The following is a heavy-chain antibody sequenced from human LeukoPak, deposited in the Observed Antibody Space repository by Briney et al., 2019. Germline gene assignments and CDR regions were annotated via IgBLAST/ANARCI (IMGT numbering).Heavy chain of an antibody. Sequence: ASAKVSCKASGYTFTGYYMHWVRQAPGQGLEWMGWINPNSGSTNYAQKFQGRVTMTRDTSISTAYMELSRLRSDDTAVYYCATLGIAVAGWSLGFDYWGQGTLVTVSS. CDR3: ATLGIAVAGWSLGFDY. CDR1: GYTFTGYY. V-gene: IGHV1-2*02. CDR2: INPNSGST. J-gene: IGHJ4*02. D-gene: IGHD6-19*01.